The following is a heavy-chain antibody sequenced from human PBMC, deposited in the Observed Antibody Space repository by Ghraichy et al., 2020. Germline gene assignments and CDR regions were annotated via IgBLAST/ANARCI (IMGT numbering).Heavy chain of an antibody. V-gene: IGHV2-70*01. Sequence: SGPTLVKPTQTLTLTCTFSGFSLSTSGMCVSWIRQPPGKALEWLALIDWDDDKYYRTSLKTRLTISKDTSKNQVVLTITNMDPVDTATYYCARFKYYYDSSGYYSSDAFDIWGQGTMVTVSS. CDR3: ARFKYYYDSSGYYSSDAFDI. D-gene: IGHD3-22*01. CDR1: GFSLSTSGMC. CDR2: IDWDDDK. J-gene: IGHJ3*02.